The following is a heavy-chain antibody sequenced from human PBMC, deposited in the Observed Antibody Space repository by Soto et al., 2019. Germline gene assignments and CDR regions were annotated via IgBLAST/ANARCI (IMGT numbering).Heavy chain of an antibody. CDR2: IKQDGSEK. Sequence: GGSLRLSCAASGFTFSSYWMSWVRQAPGKGLEWVANIKQDGSEKYYVDSVKGRFTISRDNAKNSLYLQMNSLRAEDTAVYYCARDYDFWSGYYTDRGYFDYWGQGTLVTVSS. CDR1: GFTFSSYW. J-gene: IGHJ4*02. V-gene: IGHV3-7*01. CDR3: ARDYDFWSGYYTDRGYFDY. D-gene: IGHD3-3*01.